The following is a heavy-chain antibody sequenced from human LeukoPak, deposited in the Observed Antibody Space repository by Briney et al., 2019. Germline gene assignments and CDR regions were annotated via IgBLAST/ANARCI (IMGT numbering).Heavy chain of an antibody. Sequence: PGGSLRLSCSASGFTFSSAWMNWVRRAPGRGLEWVGRIKAKAEDETTDYAASVKGRFTISRDDSNNMQYLQMDSLSSEDTAVYFCAAGTPVDFWGKGALVTVSS. J-gene: IGHJ4*02. CDR3: AAGTPVDF. D-gene: IGHD2-15*01. CDR2: IKAKAEDETT. V-gene: IGHV3-15*01. CDR1: GFTFSSAW.